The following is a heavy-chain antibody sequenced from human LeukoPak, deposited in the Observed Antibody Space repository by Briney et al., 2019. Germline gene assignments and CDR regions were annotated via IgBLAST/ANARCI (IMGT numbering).Heavy chain of an antibody. CDR1: GGTFSSYA. V-gene: IGHV1-69*13. J-gene: IGHJ6*03. CDR3: ATTVTTMGTYYYYMDV. Sequence: ASVKVSCKASGGTFSSYAISWVRQAPGQGLEWMGGIIPIFGTANYAQKFQGRVTITADESTSAAYMELSSLRSEDTAVYYCATTVTTMGTYYYYMDVRGKGTTVTVSS. D-gene: IGHD4-17*01. CDR2: IIPIFGTA.